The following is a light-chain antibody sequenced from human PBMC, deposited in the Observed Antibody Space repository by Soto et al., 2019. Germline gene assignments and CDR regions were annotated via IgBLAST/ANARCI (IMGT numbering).Light chain of an antibody. CDR1: QSVSRY. V-gene: IGKV3-11*01. J-gene: IGKJ3*01. CDR3: HQRSNLPLFT. CDR2: DTS. Sequence: EIVLTQSPATLSLSPGEGATLSCRASQSVSRYLAWYQQKPGKAPRLLIYDTSNRAIGIPARFSGSGSGTDFTLTISSLEPEDFAVYYCHQRSNLPLFTFGPGTKVDIK.